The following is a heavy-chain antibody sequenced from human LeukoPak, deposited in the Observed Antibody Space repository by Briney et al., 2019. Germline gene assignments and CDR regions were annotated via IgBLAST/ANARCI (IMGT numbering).Heavy chain of an antibody. CDR3: ARGPSGYHNT. Sequence: KPSETLSLTCTVSGGSISSYYWSWIRQPPGEGLEWIGYIYYSGSTNYNPSLKSRVTISVDTSKNQFSLKLSSVTAADTAVYYCARGPSGYHNTGGQGTLVTVSS. CDR2: IYYSGST. J-gene: IGHJ4*02. V-gene: IGHV4-59*01. D-gene: IGHD5-12*01. CDR1: GGSISSYY.